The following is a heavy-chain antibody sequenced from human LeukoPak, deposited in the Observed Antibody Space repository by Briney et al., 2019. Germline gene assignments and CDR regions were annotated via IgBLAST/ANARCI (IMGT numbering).Heavy chain of an antibody. Sequence: SETLSLTCTVSGGFISSSIYYWGWIRQPPGKGLEWIGNMYYSGSTYYNPSLKSRVTISLDTSKDQFSLRLTSVTAADTAVYYCASVRRGFGESSKYYAYYYMGVWGKGTTVTISS. D-gene: IGHD3-10*01. CDR2: MYYSGST. J-gene: IGHJ6*03. CDR1: GGFISSSIYY. CDR3: ASVRRGFGESSKYYAYYYMGV. V-gene: IGHV4-39*01.